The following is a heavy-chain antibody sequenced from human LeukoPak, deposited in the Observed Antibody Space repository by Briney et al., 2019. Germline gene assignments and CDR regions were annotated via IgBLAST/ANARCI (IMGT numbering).Heavy chain of an antibody. J-gene: IGHJ4*02. D-gene: IGHD3-10*01. CDR1: GYSISSGYY. Sequence: SETLSPTCAVSGYSISSGYYWGWIRQPPGKGLEWIGSIHHSGSTYYNPSLKSRVTISVDTSKNQFSLKLSSVTAADTAVYYCARPSRYYYGSGSHLTKYYFDYWGQGTLVTVSS. V-gene: IGHV4-38-2*01. CDR3: ARPSRYYYGSGSHLTKYYFDY. CDR2: IHHSGST.